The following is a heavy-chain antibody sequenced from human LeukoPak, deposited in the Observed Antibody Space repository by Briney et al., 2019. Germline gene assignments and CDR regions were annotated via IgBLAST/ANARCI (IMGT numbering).Heavy chain of an antibody. CDR1: GFIFSTYG. Sequence: GGSLRLSCAASGFIFSTYGMYWVRQAPGKGLEWVAFIRHDGSIKNYADSVKGRSTISRDNSKNTLYLQMNSLRADDTAVYFCARAGQQLVPYYFNYWGQGILVTVSS. J-gene: IGHJ4*02. D-gene: IGHD6-13*01. V-gene: IGHV3-30*02. CDR2: IRHDGSIK. CDR3: ARAGQQLVPYYFNY.